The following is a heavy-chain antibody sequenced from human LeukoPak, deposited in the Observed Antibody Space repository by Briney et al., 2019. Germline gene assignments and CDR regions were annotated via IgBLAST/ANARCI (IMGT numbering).Heavy chain of an antibody. D-gene: IGHD1-7*01. Sequence: SETLSLTCTVSGGSISSSSYYWGWIRQPPGKGLEWIGSIYYSGSTYYNPSLKSRVTISVDTSKNQLSLKLSSVTAADTAVYYCARRGDNWNYYWYFDLWGRGTLVTVSS. J-gene: IGHJ2*01. CDR2: IYYSGST. V-gene: IGHV4-39*01. CDR1: GGSISSSSYY. CDR3: ARRGDNWNYYWYFDL.